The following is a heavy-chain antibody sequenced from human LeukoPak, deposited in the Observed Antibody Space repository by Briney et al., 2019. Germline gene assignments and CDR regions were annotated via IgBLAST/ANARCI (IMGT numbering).Heavy chain of an antibody. CDR1: GGSISSGSYY. J-gene: IGHJ6*03. V-gene: IGHV4-61*02. CDR3: ARHQKGYYYYYMDV. Sequence: SETLSLTCTVSGGSISSGSYYWSWIRQPAGKGLEWIGRIYTSGSTNYNPSLKSRVTISVDTSKNQFSLKLSSVTAADTAVYYCARHQKGYYYYYMDVWGKGTTVTVSS. CDR2: IYTSGST.